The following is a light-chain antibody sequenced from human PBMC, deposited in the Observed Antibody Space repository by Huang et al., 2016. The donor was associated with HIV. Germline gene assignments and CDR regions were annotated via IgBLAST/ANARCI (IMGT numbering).Light chain of an antibody. CDR1: QDIGNF. V-gene: IGKV1-27*01. Sequence: DIQMTQSPASLSASTGVRVTLTCRASQDIGNFVAWFQQKPGKVPRLLIYVASVLQSGVPSRFSGRGSGTDFTLTITNFQAEDVATYYCQRYDTAPRAFGRGTKVDLK. J-gene: IGKJ1*01. CDR3: QRYDTAPRA. CDR2: VAS.